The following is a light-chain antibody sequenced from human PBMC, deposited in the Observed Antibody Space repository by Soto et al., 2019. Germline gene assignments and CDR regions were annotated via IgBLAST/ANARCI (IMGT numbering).Light chain of an antibody. J-gene: IGKJ1*01. CDR3: HQRQSWPRT. CDR1: QAVNTR. CDR2: LAS. Sequence: EIVLTQSPATRSSFAGDRVTLSCRASQAVNTRLAWYQHKPGQAPRLLIYLASNRAAGVPARFSGSGSGTDFTLTISDVEPEDFAVYDCHQRQSWPRTFGQGTKVDIK. V-gene: IGKV3-11*01.